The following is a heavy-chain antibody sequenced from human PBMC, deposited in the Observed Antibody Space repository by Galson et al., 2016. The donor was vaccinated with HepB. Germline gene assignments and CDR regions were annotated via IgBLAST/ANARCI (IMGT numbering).Heavy chain of an antibody. Sequence: SVKVSCKASGYTFIGYYVHWVRRAPGQGLEWMGWINPNNGGTKYAQKFQGRVTMTRDTSISTAYMDLSSLRSDDTAVYYCARVTGYCSGGSCANWFDPWGQGTLVTVSS. CDR2: INPNNGGT. J-gene: IGHJ5*02. CDR1: GYTFIGYY. D-gene: IGHD2-15*01. V-gene: IGHV1-2*02. CDR3: ARVTGYCSGGSCANWFDP.